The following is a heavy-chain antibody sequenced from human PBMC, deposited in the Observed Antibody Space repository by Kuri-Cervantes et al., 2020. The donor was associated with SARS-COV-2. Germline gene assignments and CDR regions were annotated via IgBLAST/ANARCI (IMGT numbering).Heavy chain of an antibody. Sequence: SVKVSCKAAGYTFTGYYRHWVRQAPGQGLEWMGGIIPMFGTATYAQKFQGRVTITADESTSTAYMELSSLRSEDTAVYYCARRGQITIFGVVNYGMDVWGQGTTVTVSS. CDR2: IIPMFGTA. J-gene: IGHJ6*02. V-gene: IGHV1-69*13. CDR3: ARRGQITIFGVVNYGMDV. CDR1: GYTFTGYY. D-gene: IGHD3-3*01.